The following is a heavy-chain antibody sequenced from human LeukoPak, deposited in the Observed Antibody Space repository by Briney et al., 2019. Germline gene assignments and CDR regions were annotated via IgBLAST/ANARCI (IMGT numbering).Heavy chain of an antibody. D-gene: IGHD1-26*01. CDR3: ARHGIVERPEEFDY. CDR1: GGSISRYY. CDR2: IHYSGST. J-gene: IGHJ4*02. Sequence: PSETLSLTCTVSGGSISRYYWSWIRQSPGKGLEWIGYIHYSGSTNYNPFLKRRVTISVDRSKNELSLKLSTATAADTAVYYCARHGIVERPEEFDYWGQGTLVTVSS. V-gene: IGHV4-59*08.